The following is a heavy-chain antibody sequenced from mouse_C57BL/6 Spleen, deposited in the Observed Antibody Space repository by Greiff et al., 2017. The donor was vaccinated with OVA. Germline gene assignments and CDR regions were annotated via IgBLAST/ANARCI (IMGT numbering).Heavy chain of an antibody. CDR2: INYDGSST. Sequence: EVQRVESEGGLVQPGSSMKLSCTASGFTFSDYYMAWVRQVPEKGLEWVANINYDGSSTYYLDSLKSRFIISRDNAKNILYLQMSSLKSEDTATYYCARETGTEEYAMDYWGQGTSVTVSS. CDR1: GFTFSDYY. J-gene: IGHJ4*01. D-gene: IGHD4-1*01. CDR3: ARETGTEEYAMDY. V-gene: IGHV5-16*01.